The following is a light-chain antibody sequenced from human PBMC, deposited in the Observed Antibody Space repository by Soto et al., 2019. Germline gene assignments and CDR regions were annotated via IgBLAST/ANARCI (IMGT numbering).Light chain of an antibody. Sequence: QSALTQPASVSGSPGQSITISCTGTSSDVGSYNLVSWYQQHPGKAPKLMLYEGSKRPSGVSNRFSGSKSGNTASLTISGLQAEDEADYYCSSYASSTTPYVFGTGTKLTVL. V-gene: IGLV2-14*02. CDR2: EGS. CDR3: SSYASSTTPYV. J-gene: IGLJ1*01. CDR1: SSDVGSYNL.